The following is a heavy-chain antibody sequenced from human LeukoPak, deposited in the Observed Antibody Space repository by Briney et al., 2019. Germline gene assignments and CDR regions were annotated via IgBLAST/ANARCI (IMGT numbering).Heavy chain of an antibody. CDR2: INPNSGGT. CDR1: GYTFTGYY. Sequence: ASVKVSCKASGYTFTGYYMHWVRQAPGQGLEWMGWINPNSGGTNYAQKFQGRVTMTRDTSISTAYMELSRLRSDDTAVYYCARDVGAAVASDYWGQGTLVTVSS. D-gene: IGHD6-19*01. CDR3: ARDVGAAVASDY. V-gene: IGHV1-2*02. J-gene: IGHJ4*02.